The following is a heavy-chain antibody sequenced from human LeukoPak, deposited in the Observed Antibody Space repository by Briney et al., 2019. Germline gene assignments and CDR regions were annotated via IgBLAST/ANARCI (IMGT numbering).Heavy chain of an antibody. D-gene: IGHD3-3*01. CDR2: IKQDGSEK. J-gene: IGHJ4*02. CDR3: ARVDFWSGYESDY. CDR1: GFTFSSYW. Sequence: GGSLRLSRAASGFTFSSYWMSCVRQAPGKRLEWVANIKQDGSEKYYVDSVKGRFTISRDNAKNSLYLQMNSLRAEDTAAYYCARVDFWSGYESDYWGQGTLVTVSS. V-gene: IGHV3-7*01.